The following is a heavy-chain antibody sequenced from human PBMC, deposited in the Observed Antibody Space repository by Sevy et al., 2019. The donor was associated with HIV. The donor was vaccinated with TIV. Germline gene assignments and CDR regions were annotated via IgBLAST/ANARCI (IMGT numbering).Heavy chain of an antibody. CDR2: IYHSGST. CDR3: ARLRQDPMVRGVIRIGWFDP. J-gene: IGHJ5*02. CDR1: GYSISSGYY. D-gene: IGHD3-10*01. Sequence: SETLSLTCAVSGYSISSGYYWGWIRQPPGKGLEWIGSIYHSGSTYYNPSLNSRVTISVDTSKNQFSLKLSSVTAADTAVYYCARLRQDPMVRGVIRIGWFDPWGQGTLVTVSS. V-gene: IGHV4-38-2*01.